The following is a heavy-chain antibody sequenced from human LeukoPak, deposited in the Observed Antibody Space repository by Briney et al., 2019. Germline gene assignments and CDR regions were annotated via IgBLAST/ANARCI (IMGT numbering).Heavy chain of an antibody. D-gene: IGHD2-15*01. CDR2: ISASGNT. CDR1: GGSISNSY. J-gene: IGHJ4*02. Sequence: AETLSLTCTVSGGSISNSYWCWVRQPARKGLEWIGRISASGNTDYNPSLKGRVTMSVDTSKNQYSPRLTSVSAADTAVYYCAREGRSSTPGYWGQGTLVTVSS. CDR3: AREGRSSTPGY. V-gene: IGHV4-4*07.